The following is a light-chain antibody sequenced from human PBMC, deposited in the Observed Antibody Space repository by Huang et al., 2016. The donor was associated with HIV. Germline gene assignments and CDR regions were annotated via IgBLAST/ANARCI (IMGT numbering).Light chain of an antibody. CDR1: RSVSTN. Sequence: EIVMTQSPATLSVSPGERVTLACRANRSVSTNLAWYQQRPGQAPRLLSYGSSTRAPGIPARFSGSGSGTDVSLTISSLQSEDFALYYCHQYNNWLLSFGGGTRVDI. CDR3: HQYNNWLLS. V-gene: IGKV3-15*01. J-gene: IGKJ4*01. CDR2: GSS.